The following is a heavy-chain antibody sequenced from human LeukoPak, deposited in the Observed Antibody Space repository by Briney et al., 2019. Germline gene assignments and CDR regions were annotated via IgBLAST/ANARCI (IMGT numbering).Heavy chain of an antibody. V-gene: IGHV4-34*01. J-gene: IGHJ4*02. Sequence: SETLSLTCAVYGGSFSGYYWSWIRQPPGRGLEWIGEINHSGSTNYNPSLKSRVTISVDTSKNQFSLKLSSVIAADTAVYYCARGISSWFTYFDYWGQGTLVTVSS. CDR2: INHSGST. CDR1: GGSFSGYY. D-gene: IGHD6-13*01. CDR3: ARGISSWFTYFDY.